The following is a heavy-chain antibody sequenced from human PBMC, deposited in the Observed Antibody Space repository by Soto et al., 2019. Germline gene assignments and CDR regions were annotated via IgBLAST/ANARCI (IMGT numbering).Heavy chain of an antibody. V-gene: IGHV5-10-1*01. CDR2: IDPSGSYT. D-gene: IGHD2-2*02. CDR3: VRYCSRTSCYKYYVMDV. Sequence: GESRKISCRGSGYSFTTYWINWVRQMPGKGLEWMGNIDPSGSYTNYSPSFQGHVTISADKSISTAYLQWSSLKASDTAMYYCVRYCSRTSCYKYYVMDVSGQVTTVTVSS. CDR1: GYSFTTYW. J-gene: IGHJ6*02.